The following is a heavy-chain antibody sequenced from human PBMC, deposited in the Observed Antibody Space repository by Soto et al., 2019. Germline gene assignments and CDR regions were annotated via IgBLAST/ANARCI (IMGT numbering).Heavy chain of an antibody. Sequence: SVKVSCKASGGTFSSYTISWVRQAPGQGLEWMGRIIPILGIANYAQKFQGRVTITGDKSTSTVYMELSSLRSEDTAVYYCARVEMATIKGNAFDIWGQGTMVTVSS. J-gene: IGHJ3*02. D-gene: IGHD5-12*01. CDR2: IIPILGIA. CDR1: GGTFSSYT. CDR3: ARVEMATIKGNAFDI. V-gene: IGHV1-69*02.